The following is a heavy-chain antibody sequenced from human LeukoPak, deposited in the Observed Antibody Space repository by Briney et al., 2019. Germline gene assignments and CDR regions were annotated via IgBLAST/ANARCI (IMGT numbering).Heavy chain of an antibody. J-gene: IGHJ4*02. V-gene: IGHV1-18*01. CDR1: GYTFTSYG. CDR2: ISAYNGNT. D-gene: IGHD1-1*01. CDR3: ARVGLTPPSNWNDDTFKSPNFDY. Sequence: ASVKVSCKASGYTFTSYGISWVRQAPGQGLEWMGWISAYNGNTNYAQKLQGRVTMTTDTSTSTAYMELSRLRSDDTAVYYCARVGLTPPSNWNDDTFKSPNFDYWGQGTLVTVSS.